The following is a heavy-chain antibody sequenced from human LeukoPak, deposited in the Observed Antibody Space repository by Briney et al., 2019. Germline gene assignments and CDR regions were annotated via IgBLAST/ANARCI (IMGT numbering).Heavy chain of an antibody. CDR1: GGSISSYY. CDR3: ARGIAAYYFDY. CDR2: IYYSGST. D-gene: IGHD6-6*01. V-gene: IGHV4-59*08. Sequence: SESLSLTCTVSGGSISSYYWSWIRQPPGKGLEWIGYIYYSGSTNYNPSLKSRVTISVDTSKNQFSLKLSSVTAADTAVYYCARGIAAYYFDYWGQGTLVTVSS. J-gene: IGHJ4*02.